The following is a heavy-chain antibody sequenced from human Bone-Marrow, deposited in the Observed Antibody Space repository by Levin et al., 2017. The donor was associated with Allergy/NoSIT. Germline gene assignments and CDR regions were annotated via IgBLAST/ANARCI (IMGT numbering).Heavy chain of an antibody. CDR2: ISGNSHYV. D-gene: IGHD6-19*01. J-gene: IGHJ6*02. Sequence: GESLKISCRGSGFDFNTHDMNWVRQAPGQGLEWVSSISGNSHYVYYADSVKGRFSISRDNAKNSMFLHMNSLRVEDTGVYYCARSQGRSGWSYYYYGMDVWGRGTTLTVSS. V-gene: IGHV3-21*06. CDR3: ARSQGRSGWSYYYYGMDV. CDR1: GFDFNTHD.